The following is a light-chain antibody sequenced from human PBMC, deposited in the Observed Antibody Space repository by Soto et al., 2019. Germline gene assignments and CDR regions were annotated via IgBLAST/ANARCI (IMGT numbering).Light chain of an antibody. Sequence: QSVLTQPPSASGTPGKRVTISCSGSSSNIGSNYVYWYQQLPGTAPKLLIYRNNQRPSGFPDRFSGSKSGTSASLAISGLRSEDEADYYCAAWDDSLSGPLYVFGTGTKLTVL. CDR3: AAWDDSLSGPLYV. CDR1: SSNIGSNY. CDR2: RNN. J-gene: IGLJ1*01. V-gene: IGLV1-47*01.